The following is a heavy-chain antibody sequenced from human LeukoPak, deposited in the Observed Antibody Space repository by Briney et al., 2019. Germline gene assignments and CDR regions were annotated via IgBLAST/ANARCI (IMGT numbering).Heavy chain of an antibody. V-gene: IGHV3-21*01. CDR2: IS. CDR3: ARASSGTQDAFDI. CDR1: GFTFSSYS. Sequence: PGGSLRLSCAASGFTFSSYSMNWVRQAPGKGLVWVSSISYAGPVKGRFTISRDNAKNSVYLQMNSLRAEDTAVYYCARASSGTQDAFDIWGQGTMVTVSS. J-gene: IGHJ3*02. D-gene: IGHD1-26*01.